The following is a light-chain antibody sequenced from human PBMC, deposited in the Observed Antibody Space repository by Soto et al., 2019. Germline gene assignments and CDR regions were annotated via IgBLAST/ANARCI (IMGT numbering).Light chain of an antibody. CDR3: SSYTSSSTFNV. Sequence: QSVLTQPASVSGSPGQSITISCTGTSSDVGGYNYVSWYQQHPGKAPKLMIYDVSNRPSGVSNRFSGSKSGNTASLTISGLQAEDEADYYCSSYTSSSTFNVLGTGTKVTVL. CDR1: SSDVGGYNY. CDR2: DVS. V-gene: IGLV2-14*01. J-gene: IGLJ1*01.